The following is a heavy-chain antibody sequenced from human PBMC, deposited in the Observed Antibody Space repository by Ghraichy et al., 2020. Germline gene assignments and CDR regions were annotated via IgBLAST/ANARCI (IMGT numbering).Heavy chain of an antibody. V-gene: IGHV1-69*13. CDR3: ARGFYCSGGSCPYYYYGMDV. CDR2: IIPIFGTA. J-gene: IGHJ6*02. D-gene: IGHD2-15*01. CDR1: GGTFSSYA. Sequence: SVKVSCKASGGTFSSYAISWVRQAPGQGLEWMGGIIPIFGTANYAQKFQGRVTLTADESTSTAYLELSSLRSEDTAVYYCARGFYCSGGSCPYYYYGMDVWGQGTTVTVSS.